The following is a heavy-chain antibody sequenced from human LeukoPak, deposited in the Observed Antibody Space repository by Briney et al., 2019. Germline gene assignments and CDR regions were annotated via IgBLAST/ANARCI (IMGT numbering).Heavy chain of an antibody. CDR2: ITSSGRTM. CDR1: GFTFSDYY. J-gene: IGHJ4*02. V-gene: IGHV3-11*01. CDR3: ARAVGAMSWGDFDY. D-gene: IGHD1-26*01. Sequence: GGSLRLSCAASGFTFSDYYMSWIRQAPGKGLEWVSYITSSGRTMYYADSVTGRFTIFRDNAKNSLYLRMNSLRAEDTAVYYCARAVGAMSWGDFDYWGQGTLVTVSS.